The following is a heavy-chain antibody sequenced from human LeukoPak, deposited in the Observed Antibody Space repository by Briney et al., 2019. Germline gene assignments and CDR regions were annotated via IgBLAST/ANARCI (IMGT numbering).Heavy chain of an antibody. J-gene: IGHJ4*02. CDR2: IRYDGSYK. CDR3: AKPLYYYDSSQPY. D-gene: IGHD3-22*01. CDR1: GFTFSSYG. V-gene: IGHV3-30*02. Sequence: GGSLRLSCAASGFTFSSYGMHWVRQAPGKGLDWVAFIRYDGSYKYYADSVKGRFTISRDNSKNTLYLQMNSLRAEDTAVYYCAKPLYYYDSSQPYWGQGTLVTVSS.